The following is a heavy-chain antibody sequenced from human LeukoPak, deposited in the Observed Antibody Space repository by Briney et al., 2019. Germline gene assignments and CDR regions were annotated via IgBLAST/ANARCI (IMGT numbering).Heavy chain of an antibody. CDR2: SNPNSGGT. D-gene: IGHD2-15*01. Sequence: ASVKVSFKASGYSFTGYFIHWVRQAPGQGLEGMGWSNPNSGGTNYAQKFQGRVTMTRDTSISTAYMELSSLRSDDTAVYYCARDSLAAVVDFWGRGTLVTVSS. J-gene: IGHJ4*02. V-gene: IGHV1-2*02. CDR1: GYSFTGYF. CDR3: ARDSLAAVVDF.